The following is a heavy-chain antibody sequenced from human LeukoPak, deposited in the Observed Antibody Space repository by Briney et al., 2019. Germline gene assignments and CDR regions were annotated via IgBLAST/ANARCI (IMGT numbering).Heavy chain of an antibody. D-gene: IGHD2-2*01. Sequence: SETLSLTCTVSGGSISSYYWSWIRKPAGKGLEWIGRIYTSGSTNYNPSLKSRVTMSVDTSKNQFSLKLSSVTAADTAVYYCAREGSMGCSSTSCIRLIWYWGQGTLVTVSS. CDR2: IYTSGST. CDR3: AREGSMGCSSTSCIRLIWY. CDR1: GGSISSYY. V-gene: IGHV4-4*07. J-gene: IGHJ4*02.